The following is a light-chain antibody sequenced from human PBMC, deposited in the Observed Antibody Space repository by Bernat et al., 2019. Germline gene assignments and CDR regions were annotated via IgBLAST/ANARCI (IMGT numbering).Light chain of an antibody. V-gene: IGLV3-21*04. Sequence: SYVLSQPAPVSVAPRETARITCGGSNIGTQGVHWYQQRPGQAPVLVISSQNDRTSGIPERFSGSNSGDTATLTISSVEAGDEADYYCQVWDRGSDHYVFGSGTKVTVL. CDR3: QVWDRGSDHYV. CDR1: NIGTQG. J-gene: IGLJ1*01. CDR2: SQN.